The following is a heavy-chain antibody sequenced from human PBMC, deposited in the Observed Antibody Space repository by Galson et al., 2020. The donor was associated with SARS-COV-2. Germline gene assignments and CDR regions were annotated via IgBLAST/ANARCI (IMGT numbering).Heavy chain of an antibody. CDR1: GGSISSGGYY. CDR3: ARDSIRITMTDYYYYGMDV. V-gene: IGHV4-31*03. J-gene: IGHJ6*02. CDR2: IYYSGST. D-gene: IGHD3-22*01. Sequence: SETLSLTCTVSGGSISSGGYYWSWIRQHPGKGLEWIGYIYYSGSTYYNPSLKSRVTISVDTSKNQFSLKLSSVTAADTAVYYCARDSIRITMTDYYYYGMDVWGQGTTVTVSS.